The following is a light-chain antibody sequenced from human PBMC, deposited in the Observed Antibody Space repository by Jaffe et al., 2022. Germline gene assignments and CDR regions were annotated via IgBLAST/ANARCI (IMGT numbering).Light chain of an antibody. CDR1: SSDVGDYSY. CDR3: SSYTTISTLNV. Sequence: QSALTQPASVSGSPGQSITISCSGTSSDVGDYSYVSWYQQHPGKAPKLMIYDVNNRPSGVSNRFSGSKSGNTASLTISGLQAEDEADYFCSSYTTISTLNVFGTGTKVTVL. V-gene: IGLV2-14*03. J-gene: IGLJ1*01. CDR2: DVN.